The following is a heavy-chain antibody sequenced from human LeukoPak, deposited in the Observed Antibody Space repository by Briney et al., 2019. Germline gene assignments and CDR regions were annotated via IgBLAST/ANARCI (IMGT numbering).Heavy chain of an antibody. CDR3: AGRRGGWYYFDY. Sequence: PSETLSLTCTVSGGSISSSNYYWSWIRQPPGKGLEWIGSIYYSGSTYYNPSLKSRVTISVDMSKNQFSLKLSSVTAADTAVYYCAGRRGGWYYFDYWGQGTLVTVSS. V-gene: IGHV4-39*07. D-gene: IGHD6-19*01. J-gene: IGHJ4*02. CDR2: IYYSGST. CDR1: GGSISSSNYY.